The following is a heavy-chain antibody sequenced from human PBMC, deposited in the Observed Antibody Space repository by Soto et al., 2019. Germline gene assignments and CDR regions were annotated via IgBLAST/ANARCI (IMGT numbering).Heavy chain of an antibody. CDR2: ISYDGSNK. V-gene: IGHV3-30*18. CDR1: GFTFSSYG. J-gene: IGHJ4*02. D-gene: IGHD2-21*02. Sequence: PGGSLRLSCAASGFTFSSYGMHWVRQAPGKGLEWVAVISYDGSNKYYADSVKGRFTISRDNSKNTLYLQMNSLRAEDTAVYYCAKIYFIVVVTALLDYWGQGTLVTVSS. CDR3: AKIYFIVVVTALLDY.